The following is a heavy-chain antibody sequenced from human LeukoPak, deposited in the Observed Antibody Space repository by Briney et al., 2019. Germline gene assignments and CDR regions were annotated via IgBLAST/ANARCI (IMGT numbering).Heavy chain of an antibody. D-gene: IGHD1-1*01. CDR3: AREGTGDAFDI. V-gene: IGHV3-13*01. CDR1: GFTFSSYD. J-gene: IGHJ3*02. Sequence: TGGSLRLSCAASGFTFSSYDMHWVRQATGKGLEWVSAIGTAGDTYYPGSVEGRFTISRENAKNSLYLQMNSLRAGDTAVYYCAREGTGDAFDIWGQGTMVTVSS. CDR2: IGTAGDT.